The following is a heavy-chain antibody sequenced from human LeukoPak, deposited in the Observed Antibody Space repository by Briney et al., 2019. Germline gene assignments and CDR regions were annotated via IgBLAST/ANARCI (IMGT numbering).Heavy chain of an antibody. D-gene: IGHD2-15*01. V-gene: IGHV4-34*01. CDR2: INHSGST. CDR3: AREEDCSGGICYLGNAFDI. J-gene: IGHJ3*02. Sequence: SETLSLTCAVYGGSFSGYYWSWIRQPPGKGLEWIGEINHSGSTNYNASLKSRVTMSVDTSKNQFSLKLSSVTAADTAVYYCAREEDCSGGICYLGNAFDIWGQGTMVTVSS. CDR1: GGSFSGYY.